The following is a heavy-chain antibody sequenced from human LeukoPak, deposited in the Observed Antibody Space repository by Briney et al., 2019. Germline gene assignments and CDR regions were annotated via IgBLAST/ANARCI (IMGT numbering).Heavy chain of an antibody. CDR3: AKDRDEDGDYELVFDH. CDR2: FSSRGGST. CDR1: GFSVTTNY. V-gene: IGHV3-23*01. Sequence: PGGSLRLSCAASGFSVTTNYMSWVRQAPGKGLEWVSTFSSRGGSTYYADSVKGRFTLSRDNSKNTLYLQMDSLRGEDTVVYYCAKDRDEDGDYELVFDHWGQGTLVTVSS. J-gene: IGHJ4*02. D-gene: IGHD4-17*01.